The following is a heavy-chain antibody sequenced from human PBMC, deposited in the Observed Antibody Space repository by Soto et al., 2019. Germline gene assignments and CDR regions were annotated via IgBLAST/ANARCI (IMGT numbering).Heavy chain of an antibody. CDR3: ARSGIAVPDGMAV. Sequence: GGSLRLSCAASGFTFSSYSMNWVRQAPGKGLEWVSSISSSSSYIYYADSVKGRFTISRDNAKNSLYLQMNSLRAEDTAVYYCARSGIAVPDGMAVWGQGTTVTFYS. J-gene: IGHJ6*02. V-gene: IGHV3-21*01. CDR1: GFTFSSYS. D-gene: IGHD6-13*01. CDR2: ISSSSSYI.